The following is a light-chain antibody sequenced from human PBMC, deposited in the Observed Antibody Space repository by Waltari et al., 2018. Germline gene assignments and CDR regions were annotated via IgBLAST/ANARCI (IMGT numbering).Light chain of an antibody. Sequence: SYDLTQPLSVSVALGQTARITRGGNNIGGKNVHWYQQKPGQAPLLVIYRDKNRPSRIPERFSGPNSENTATLTITGAQGADEADYYCQVWDSSTAVFGGGTQLTVL. CDR3: QVWDSSTAV. J-gene: IGLJ7*01. V-gene: IGLV3-9*01. CDR1: NIGGKN. CDR2: RDK.